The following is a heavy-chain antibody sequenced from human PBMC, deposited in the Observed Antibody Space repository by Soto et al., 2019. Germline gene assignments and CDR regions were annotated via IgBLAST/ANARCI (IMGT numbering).Heavy chain of an antibody. V-gene: IGHV1-2*04. CDR2: INPNSGGT. J-gene: IGHJ3*02. Sequence: SXKXSCKASGYTFTGYYMHWVRQAPGQGLERMGWINPNSGGTNYAQKYQGWVTMTRDTSISTAYMEMSSLRSDDTAVYYCAREADWGSIKAPIRNDAFDIWGQGTMVTVSS. CDR1: GYTFTGYY. D-gene: IGHD7-27*01. CDR3: AREADWGSIKAPIRNDAFDI.